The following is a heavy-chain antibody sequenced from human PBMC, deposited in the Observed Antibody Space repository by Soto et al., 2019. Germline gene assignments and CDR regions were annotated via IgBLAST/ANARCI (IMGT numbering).Heavy chain of an antibody. V-gene: IGHV1-69*02. Sequence: QVQLAQSGTDVKKPGSSVKVSCKASGGTFRNYPINWVRQAPGQGLEWMGSIFPLTDIPDYAQKFQARLTISADKSTSTAYMELSGLTSDDTAMYFCARSTLVVLNYFESWGQGTLVTVSS. D-gene: IGHD1-1*01. CDR3: ARSTLVVLNYFES. CDR1: GGTFRNYP. J-gene: IGHJ4*02. CDR2: IFPLTDIP.